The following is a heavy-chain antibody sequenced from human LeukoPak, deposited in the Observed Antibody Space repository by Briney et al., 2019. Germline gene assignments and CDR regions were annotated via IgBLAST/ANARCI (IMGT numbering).Heavy chain of an antibody. J-gene: IGHJ3*02. CDR3: ARDGASYYYGSGGSHAFDI. Sequence: ASVKVSCKASGGTFSSYAMHWVRQAPGQRLEWMGWINAGNGNTKYSQKFQGRVTITRDTSASTAYMELSSLRSEDTAVYYCARDGASYYYGSGGSHAFDIWGQGTMVTVSS. CDR1: GGTFSSYA. D-gene: IGHD3-10*01. CDR2: INAGNGNT. V-gene: IGHV1-3*01.